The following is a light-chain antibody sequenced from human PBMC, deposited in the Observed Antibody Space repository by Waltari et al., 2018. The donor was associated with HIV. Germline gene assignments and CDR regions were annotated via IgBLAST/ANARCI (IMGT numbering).Light chain of an antibody. J-gene: IGLJ3*02. CDR3: SSYTGTIKL. CDR2: DVS. CDR1: HSALGRYL. V-gene: IGLV2-14*03. Sequence: QSALTQPPSVSGSPAQSVTISCTGTHSALGRYLSWFQQHPGQAPRLMIFDVSQRPSGISARFSGSKSGTTASLTISGLQTDDEADYFCSSYTGTIKLFGGGTKLTVL.